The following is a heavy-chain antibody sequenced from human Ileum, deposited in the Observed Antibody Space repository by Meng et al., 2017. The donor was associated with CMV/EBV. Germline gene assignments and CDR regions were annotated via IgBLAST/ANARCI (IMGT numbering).Heavy chain of an antibody. CDR1: DASFSDFY. V-gene: IGHV4-34*01. J-gene: IGHJ4*02. D-gene: IGHD1-14*01. CDR2: IHPSGST. Sequence: QLWRAGLLKPSETLSPTCDVYDASFSDFYWSWTRHLPGKGLEWIGEIHPSGSTHYNPSLESRVSISVHMSNNQFSLKVSSVTAADTAVYYCARGQDNHKGGVHWGQGTLVTVSS. CDR3: ARGQDNHKGGVH.